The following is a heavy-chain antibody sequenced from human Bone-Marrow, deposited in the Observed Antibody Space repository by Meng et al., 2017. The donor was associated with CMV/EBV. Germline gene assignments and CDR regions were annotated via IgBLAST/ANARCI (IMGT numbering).Heavy chain of an antibody. V-gene: IGHV1-46*01. CDR2: INPSVATK. Sequence: ASVKVSCKASGYTFTGYYIHWVRQAPGQGLEWMGIINPSVATKSYAQKFQGGVTLTRDTSTNTVYMELSSLTSEDTAVYYCARGSSIVGASTGSEYCHYWGQGNLVTVSS. CDR3: ARGSSIVGASTGSEYCHY. J-gene: IGHJ1*01. D-gene: IGHD1-26*01. CDR1: GYTFTGYY.